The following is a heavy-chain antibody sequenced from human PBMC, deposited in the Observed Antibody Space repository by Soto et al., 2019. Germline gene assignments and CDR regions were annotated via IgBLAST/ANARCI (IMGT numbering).Heavy chain of an antibody. J-gene: IGHJ4*02. CDR3: ARDNGAYCGGDCYSLGY. CDR1: GGTFSSYA. D-gene: IGHD2-21*02. CDR2: IIPIFGTA. V-gene: IGHV1-69*12. Sequence: QVQLVQSGAEVKKPGSSVKVSCKASGGTFSSYAISWVRQAPGQGLEWMGGIIPIFGTANYAQKFQGRVTITADESXSXXYMELSSLRSEDTAVYYCARDNGAYCGGDCYSLGYWGQGTLVTVSS.